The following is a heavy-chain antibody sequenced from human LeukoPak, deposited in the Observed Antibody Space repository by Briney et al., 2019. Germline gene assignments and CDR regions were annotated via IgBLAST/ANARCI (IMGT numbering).Heavy chain of an antibody. CDR3: ARVWYCSSSSCYQIDY. CDR1: GYSFTSYW. Sequence: GESLKISCKGSGYSFTSYWISWVRQMPGKGLEWMGRIDPSDSYTNYSPSFQGHVTISADKSISTAYLQWSSLKASDTAMYYCARVWYCSSSSCYQIDYWGHGTLVTVSS. J-gene: IGHJ4*01. CDR2: IDPSDSYT. V-gene: IGHV5-10-1*01. D-gene: IGHD2-2*01.